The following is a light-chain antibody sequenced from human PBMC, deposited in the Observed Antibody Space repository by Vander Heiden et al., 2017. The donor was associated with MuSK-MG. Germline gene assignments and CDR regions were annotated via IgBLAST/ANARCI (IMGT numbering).Light chain of an antibody. CDR2: AAS. J-gene: IGKJ1*01. Sequence: DIQMTQSPSSLSASVGDRVTITCRASQNINDYLNWYQQKPGKAPQVLIFAASRSQSGVPSRFSGSGSGTDFTLTISPLQPEEFATYYCQQSVRTPRTFGQGTRVEIK. CDR1: QNINDY. CDR3: QQSVRTPRT. V-gene: IGKV1-39*01.